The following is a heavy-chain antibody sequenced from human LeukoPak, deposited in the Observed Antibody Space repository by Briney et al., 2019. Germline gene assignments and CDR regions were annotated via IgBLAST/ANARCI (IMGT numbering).Heavy chain of an antibody. CDR2: GST. D-gene: IGHD3-16*01. Sequence: GSTNYQSILQSRPTISRDTSNNEFSLRLTSVTAADTAVYYCVREGAVPGIDPWGQGTLVTVSS. V-gene: IGHV4-30-2*04. CDR3: VREGAVPGIDP. J-gene: IGHJ5*02.